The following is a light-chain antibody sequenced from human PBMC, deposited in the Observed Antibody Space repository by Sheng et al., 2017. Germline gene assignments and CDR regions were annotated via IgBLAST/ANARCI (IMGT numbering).Light chain of an antibody. Sequence: SYELTQPPSVSVAPGKTARITCGGNNIGSKSVHWYQQKPGQAPVLVVYDDSDRPSGIPERFSGSNSGNTATLTISETQALDEATYYCQAWDKNTENVVFGGGTKLTVL. V-gene: IGLV3-21*01. J-gene: IGLJ2*01. CDR2: DDS. CDR3: QAWDKNTENVV. CDR1: NIGSKS.